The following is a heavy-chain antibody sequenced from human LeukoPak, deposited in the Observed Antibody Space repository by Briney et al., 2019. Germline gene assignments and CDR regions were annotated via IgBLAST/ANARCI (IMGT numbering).Heavy chain of an antibody. D-gene: IGHD6-19*01. Sequence: GGSLRLSCAASGFTFSTYWMHWVRQAPGKGLVWVSHINSDGSSATYADSVKGRLTISRDNAKNTVYLQMNSLRAEDTAVYYCAREGVGCFDYWGQGALVTVSS. CDR1: GFTFSTYW. CDR2: INSDGSSA. V-gene: IGHV3-74*01. CDR3: AREGVGCFDY. J-gene: IGHJ4*02.